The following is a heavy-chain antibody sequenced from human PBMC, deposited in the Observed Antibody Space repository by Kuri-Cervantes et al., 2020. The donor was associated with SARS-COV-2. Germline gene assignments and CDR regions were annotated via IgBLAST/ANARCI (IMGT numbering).Heavy chain of an antibody. D-gene: IGHD2-15*01. V-gene: IGHV4-59*12. Sequence: SETLSLTCTVSSGSISSYYWSWIRQPPGKGLEWIGYIYYSGSTNYNPSLKSRVTISVDTSKNQFSLKLSSVTAADTAVYYCAREWCSGGSCYPNWGQGTLVTVSS. J-gene: IGHJ4*02. CDR1: SGSISSYY. CDR2: IYYSGST. CDR3: AREWCSGGSCYPN.